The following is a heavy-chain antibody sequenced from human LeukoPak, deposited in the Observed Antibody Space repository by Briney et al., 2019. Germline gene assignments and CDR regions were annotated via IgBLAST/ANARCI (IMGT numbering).Heavy chain of an antibody. CDR3: ARVGKYSSSWYDP. D-gene: IGHD6-13*01. CDR1: GGTFSSYT. Sequence: SVKVSCKASGGTFSSYTTSWVRQAPGQGLEWMGRIIPILGIANYAQKFQGRVTITADKSTSTAYMELSSLRSEDTAVYYCARVGKYSSSWYDPWGQGTLVTVSS. V-gene: IGHV1-69*02. CDR2: IIPILGIA. J-gene: IGHJ5*02.